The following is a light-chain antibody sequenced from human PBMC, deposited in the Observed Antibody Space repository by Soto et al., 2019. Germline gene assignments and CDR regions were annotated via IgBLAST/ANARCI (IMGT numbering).Light chain of an antibody. CDR3: AARDDSLNGPV. V-gene: IGLV1-44*01. CDR2: NNS. Sequence: QSVLTQPPSASGTFGQRVTISCSGSSSNIGSNSVNWYQQLSGTAPKLLIYNNSQRPSGVPDRFSGSKSGTSASLAISGLQSEDESDYYCAARDDSLNGPVFGGGTKVTVL. CDR1: SSNIGSNS. J-gene: IGLJ2*01.